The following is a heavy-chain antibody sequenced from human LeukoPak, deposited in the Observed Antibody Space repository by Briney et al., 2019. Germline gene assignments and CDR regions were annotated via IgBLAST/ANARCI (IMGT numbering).Heavy chain of an antibody. D-gene: IGHD7-27*01. CDR3: ARRATATGSWGYFDY. V-gene: IGHV4-39*01. CDR2: IYYSGST. CDR1: GDSIGSTTYY. Sequence: PSETLSLTCTVSGDSIGSTTYYWGWLRQPPGKGLEWIGNIYYSGSTYNHPSLKSRVTISVDTSKNQFSLKLSSVTAADTAVYYCARRATATGSWGYFDYWGQGTLVTVSS. J-gene: IGHJ4*02.